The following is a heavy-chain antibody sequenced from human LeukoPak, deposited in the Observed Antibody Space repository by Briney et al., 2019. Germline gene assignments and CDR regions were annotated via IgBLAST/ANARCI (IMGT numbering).Heavy chain of an antibody. J-gene: IGHJ5*02. CDR1: GFIFNNYG. D-gene: IGHD3-22*01. CDR3: AKGSSGYFVDL. V-gene: IGHV3-23*01. CDR2: ISNGGGGT. Sequence: GGSLRLSCAAPGFIFNNYGLIWVRQAPGKGLEWGSAISNGGGGTNYADFVKGRFTICRDNSKNTLFLQMNSLRAEETALYYCAKGSSGYFVDLWGQGTLVTVSS.